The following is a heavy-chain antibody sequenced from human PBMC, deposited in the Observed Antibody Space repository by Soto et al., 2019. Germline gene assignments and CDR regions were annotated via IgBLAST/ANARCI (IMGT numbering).Heavy chain of an antibody. V-gene: IGHV3-9*01. CDR3: AGAVAGTGYYFDY. CDR2: ISWNGRNI. J-gene: IGHJ4*02. CDR1: GFTFGDYA. D-gene: IGHD6-19*01. Sequence: VVSGFTFGDYAMHWVRLGPGRGLEWVSGISWNGRNIAYADSVTGRFSISRDNTKNSLYLQMNSLRAEDTAVYYCAGAVAGTGYYFDYWGQGTLVTVSS.